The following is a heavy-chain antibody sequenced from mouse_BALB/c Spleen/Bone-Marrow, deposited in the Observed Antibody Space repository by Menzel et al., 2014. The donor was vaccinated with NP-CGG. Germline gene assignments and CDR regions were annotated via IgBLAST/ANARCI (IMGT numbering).Heavy chain of an antibody. CDR2: IHPNSGNT. Sequence: QVQLQQPGSVLVRPRASVKLSCKASGYTFTSSWMHWAKQRPGQGLEWIGEIHPNSGNTNYNEKFKGKATLTVDTSSSTAYVDLSSLTSEDSAVYYCARSGFDYWGQGTTLTVSS. D-gene: IGHD4-1*01. CDR1: GYTFTSSW. CDR3: ARSGFDY. V-gene: IGHV1S130*01. J-gene: IGHJ2*01.